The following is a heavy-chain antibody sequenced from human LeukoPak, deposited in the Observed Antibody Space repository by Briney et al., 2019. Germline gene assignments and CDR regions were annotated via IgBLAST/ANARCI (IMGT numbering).Heavy chain of an antibody. Sequence: GGSLRLSCEASGFTFSSYEMNGVRQAPAKELEWVSYISSSGSTIYYADSVKGRFTISRDNAKNSLHLKMNSLSAEDTAVYYCESRERDDFWSGYYGARWGQGPLVTVSS. CDR1: GFTFSSYE. V-gene: IGHV3-48*03. CDR3: ESRERDDFWSGYYGAR. D-gene: IGHD3-3*01. J-gene: IGHJ1*01. CDR2: ISSSGSTI.